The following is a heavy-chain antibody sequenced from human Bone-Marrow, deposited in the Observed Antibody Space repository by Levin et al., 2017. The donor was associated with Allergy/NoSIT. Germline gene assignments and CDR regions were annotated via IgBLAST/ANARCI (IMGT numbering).Heavy chain of an antibody. J-gene: IGHJ4*02. V-gene: IGHV3-33*07. CDR1: GFTFSSYG. D-gene: IGHD6-19*01. Sequence: GGSLRLSCAASGFTFSSYGMYWVRQAPGKGLEWVAIIWYDGSNKYYADSVKGRFTISRDNSKNTLYLQMNILSAEDTAEYYCARQYSNGYIDYWGQGTLVTVSS. CDR2: IWYDGSNK. CDR3: ARQYSNGYIDY.